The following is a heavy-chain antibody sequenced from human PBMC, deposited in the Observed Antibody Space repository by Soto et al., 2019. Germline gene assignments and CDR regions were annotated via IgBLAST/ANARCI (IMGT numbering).Heavy chain of an antibody. V-gene: IGHV4-31*03. CDR3: ARENFGVIIHDAFDL. CDR1: GDSVSSGGYY. D-gene: IGHD2-8*01. Sequence: SETLALTCTVSGDSVSSGGYYWNWIRQHPGRGLEWLGYIYDSETTYYNPSLESRLSISVDASKNQFSLKVTSVTPADTAVYYCARENFGVIIHDAFDLWGQGTMVTVSS. CDR2: IYDSETT. J-gene: IGHJ3*01.